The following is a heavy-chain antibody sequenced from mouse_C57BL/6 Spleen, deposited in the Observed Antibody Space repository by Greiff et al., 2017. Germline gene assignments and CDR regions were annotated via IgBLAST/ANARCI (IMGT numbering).Heavy chain of an antibody. V-gene: IGHV1-52*01. CDR3: AREGSTTDWDFDV. D-gene: IGHD1-1*01. CDR2: IDPSGSDT. CDR1: GYTFTSYW. J-gene: IGHJ1*03. Sequence: QVQLQQPGAELVRPGSSVKLSCKASGYTFTSYWMPWVKQRPIQGLEWIGNIDPSGSDTHYNQKFKDKATLTVDKSSSTAYMQSSMLTSEDSAAYCGAREGSTTDWDFDVWGTGTTVTVSS.